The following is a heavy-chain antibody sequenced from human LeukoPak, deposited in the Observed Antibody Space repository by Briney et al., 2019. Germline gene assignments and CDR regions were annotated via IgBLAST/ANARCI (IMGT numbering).Heavy chain of an antibody. CDR1: GYTFTRYY. CDR2: INPNSGGT. D-gene: IGHD2-15*01. Sequence: ASVKVSCKPSGYTFTRYYMHSVRQAPGHGLEWMGWINPNSGGTNYEQRLQGKVTMTRDTSMSTAYMELSRLRSDDTAVYYCARVEVVVVVSQDSYYGMDIWGQATTVTVSS. J-gene: IGHJ6*02. CDR3: ARVEVVVVVSQDSYYGMDI. V-gene: IGHV1-2*02.